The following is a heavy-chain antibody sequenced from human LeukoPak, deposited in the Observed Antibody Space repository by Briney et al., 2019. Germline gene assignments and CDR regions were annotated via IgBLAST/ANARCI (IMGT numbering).Heavy chain of an antibody. Sequence: SETLSLTCTVSGGSIISYYWSWIRQPPGKGLEWIGYIYYGGTTNYNPSLKSRVTMSLDTSKNQFSLKLSSVTAADSAKYYCARGPERWLQSGTRFDYWGQGTLVTVSS. D-gene: IGHD5-24*01. CDR1: GGSIISYY. CDR3: ARGPERWLQSGTRFDY. V-gene: IGHV4-59*01. CDR2: IYYGGTT. J-gene: IGHJ4*02.